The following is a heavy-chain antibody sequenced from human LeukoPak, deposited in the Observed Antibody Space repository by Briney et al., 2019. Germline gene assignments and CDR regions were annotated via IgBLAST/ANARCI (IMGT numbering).Heavy chain of an antibody. CDR2: INPGGSSI. J-gene: IGHJ4*02. D-gene: IGHD1-14*01. V-gene: IGHV3-74*01. CDR3: ARSNQADDY. Sequence: GGPLRLSCAAPGFTFSSYWTHWVRQVPGKGLVWVARINPGGSSITYADSVKGRFTITRDNAKNTLYLQMDSLRAEDTGVYYCARSNQADDYWGQGTLVTVSS. CDR1: GFTFSSYW.